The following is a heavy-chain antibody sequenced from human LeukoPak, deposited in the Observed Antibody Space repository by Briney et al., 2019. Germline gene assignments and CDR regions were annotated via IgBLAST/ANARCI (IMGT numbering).Heavy chain of an antibody. CDR3: ARDYDFWSGLNWFDP. CDR1: GYTLSNHA. D-gene: IGHD3-3*01. CDR2: ISAYNGNT. V-gene: IGHV1-18*04. J-gene: IGHJ5*02. Sequence: ASVKVSCKGSGYTLSNHAFSWVRQAPGQGLEWMGWISAYNGNTNYAQKLQGRVTMTTDTSTSTAYMELRSLRSDDTAVYYCARDYDFWSGLNWFDPWGQGTLVTVS.